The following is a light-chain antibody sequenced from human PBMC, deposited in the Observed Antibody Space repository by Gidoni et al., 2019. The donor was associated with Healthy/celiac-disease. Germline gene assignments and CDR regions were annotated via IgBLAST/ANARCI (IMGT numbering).Light chain of an antibody. V-gene: IGLV2-8*01. CDR1: RSDFVGYNY. Sequence: QSALTQPPAASGSPGQAVTISCTGTRSDFVGYNYVSWYQQHPGKAPKLMIYEVSKRPSGVPDRFSGSKSGNTASLTVSGLQAEDEADYYCSSYAGSNNLVFGGGTKLTVL. CDR2: EVS. J-gene: IGLJ2*01. CDR3: SSYAGSNNLV.